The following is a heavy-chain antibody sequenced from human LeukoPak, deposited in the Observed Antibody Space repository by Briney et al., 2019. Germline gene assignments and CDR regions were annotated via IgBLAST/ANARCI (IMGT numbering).Heavy chain of an antibody. Sequence: SETLSLTCAVSGGSISRSNWWSWVRQPPGKGLEWIGEIYHSGSTNYNPSLQSRLTISVDKSKNQFSLKLTSVTAADTAVYYCATSGSGKGFDPWGQGTLVTVSS. CDR2: IYHSGST. V-gene: IGHV4-4*02. CDR1: GGSISRSNW. J-gene: IGHJ5*02. D-gene: IGHD3-10*01. CDR3: ATSGSGKGFDP.